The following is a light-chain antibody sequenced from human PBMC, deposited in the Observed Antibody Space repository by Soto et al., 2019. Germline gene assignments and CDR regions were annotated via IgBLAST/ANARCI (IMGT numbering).Light chain of an antibody. CDR1: QSISTW. Sequence: DIPMTQSPSTLSASVGDRVTITCRASQSISTWLAWYQQKPGKAPKLLIYKASSLEGGVPSRFSGSGSGTEFNITSSSLQPDDFATYYCQQYNTYPLTFGGGTTVDIE. CDR3: QQYNTYPLT. V-gene: IGKV1-5*03. J-gene: IGKJ4*01. CDR2: KAS.